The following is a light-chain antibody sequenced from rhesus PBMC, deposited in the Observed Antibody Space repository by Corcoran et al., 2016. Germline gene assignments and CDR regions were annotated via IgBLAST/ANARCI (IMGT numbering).Light chain of an antibody. Sequence: DIVMPQTPLSLPVTPGEPASISCRSSQSLLDSEDGNNYLDWYLQKPGQSPQLLIYEVSNRASGVPDRFSGSGSDTDCTLKISRVEAEDVGVYYCMQAREFPYSFGQGTKVEIK. CDR2: EVS. V-gene: IGKV2-104*02. CDR1: QSLLDSEDGNNY. J-gene: IGKJ2*01. CDR3: MQAREFPYS.